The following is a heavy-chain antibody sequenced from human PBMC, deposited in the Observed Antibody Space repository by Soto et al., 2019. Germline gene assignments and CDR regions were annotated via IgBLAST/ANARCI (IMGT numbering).Heavy chain of an antibody. J-gene: IGHJ4*02. D-gene: IGHD3-16*01. V-gene: IGHV1-18*01. Sequence: QVQLVQSGAEVKKPGASVKVSCKASGYTFTNFGISWVRQAPGQGLEWMGWISAYNGNTNYAQNFQGRVTMTTETSTSTASLALRSQRSDDTALYYCARGGTPLDDWGQGTLVTVSS. CDR3: ARGGTPLDD. CDR2: ISAYNGNT. CDR1: GYTFTNFG.